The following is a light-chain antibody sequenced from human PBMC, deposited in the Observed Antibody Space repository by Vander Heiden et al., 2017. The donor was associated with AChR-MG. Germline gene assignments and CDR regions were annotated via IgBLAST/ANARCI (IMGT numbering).Light chain of an antibody. J-gene: IGKJ1*01. CDR2: MAS. CDR3: QQYNVYWT. Sequence: IKMPQYPSTLSASVGDRVTITCRASQSISVWLAWYQQKPGKAPKLLIYMASSLESGVPSRFSGSGSGTEFTLTISSLQPDDFATYYCQQYNVYWTFGQGTKVEVK. V-gene: IGKV1-5*03. CDR1: QSISVW.